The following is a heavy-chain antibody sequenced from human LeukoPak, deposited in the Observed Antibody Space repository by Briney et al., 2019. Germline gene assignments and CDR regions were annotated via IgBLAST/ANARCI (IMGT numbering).Heavy chain of an antibody. J-gene: IGHJ4*02. D-gene: IGHD5-24*01. CDR1: GFTFSSYA. Sequence: GGSLRLSCATSGFTFSSYAMHWVRQAPGKGLEWVAVISYDGSNKYYADSVKGRFTISRDNSKSTLYLQMNSLRAEDTAVYYCARDEMATTQRGYFDYWGQGTLVTVSS. CDR2: ISYDGSNK. V-gene: IGHV3-30-3*01. CDR3: ARDEMATTQRGYFDY.